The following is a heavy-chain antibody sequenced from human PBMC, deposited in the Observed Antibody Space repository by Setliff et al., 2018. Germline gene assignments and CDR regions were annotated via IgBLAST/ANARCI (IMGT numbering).Heavy chain of an antibody. J-gene: IGHJ4*02. CDR2: IWDDGGNK. V-gene: IGHV3-33*08. Sequence: GSLRLSCTASGFTFSTYRMHWVRQAPGKGLEWVAVIWDDGGNKYHADSVKGRFTISRDNSKNTLYLQMNSLRPEDTAVYYCARGIGTLDISRYFDYWGQGTLVTVSS. CDR1: GFTFSTYR. D-gene: IGHD5-12*01. CDR3: ARGIGTLDISRYFDY.